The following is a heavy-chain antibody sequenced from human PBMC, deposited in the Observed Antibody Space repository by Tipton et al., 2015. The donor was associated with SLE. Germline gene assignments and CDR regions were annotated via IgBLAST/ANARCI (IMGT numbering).Heavy chain of an antibody. Sequence: TLSLTCAVYGGSFSGYYWSWIRQPPGKGLEWIGEINHSGSTNYNPSLKSRVTISVDTSKNQFSLKLSSVTAADTAVYYCARGSHLEWPWDAFDIWGQGTMDTLSA. CDR2: INHSGST. CDR1: GGSFSGYY. V-gene: IGHV4-34*01. J-gene: IGHJ3*02. D-gene: IGHD3-3*01. CDR3: ARGSHLEWPWDAFDI.